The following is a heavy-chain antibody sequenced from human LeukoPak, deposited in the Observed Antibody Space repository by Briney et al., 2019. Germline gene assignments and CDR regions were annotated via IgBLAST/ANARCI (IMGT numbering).Heavy chain of an antibody. D-gene: IGHD1-26*01. CDR1: GGSISNSY. V-gene: IGHV4-59*01. CDR3: ARGGPWERGDV. CDR2: IYYSGST. J-gene: IGHJ3*01. Sequence: SETLSLTCTVSGGSISNSYLSWIRQPPGKGLEWIGYIYYSGSTNYNPSLKSRVTISIDTSKNQFYMKLSSVTAADTALYYCARGGPWERGDVWGQGTMVTVSS.